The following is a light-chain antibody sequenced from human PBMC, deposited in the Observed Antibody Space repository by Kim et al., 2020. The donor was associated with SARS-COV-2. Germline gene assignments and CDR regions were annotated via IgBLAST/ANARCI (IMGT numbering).Light chain of an antibody. V-gene: IGLV2-14*01. Sequence: QSALTQPASVSGSPGQSITISCTGTSSDVGGYNYVSWYQQHPGKAPKLMIYDVSKRPSGVSNRFSGSKSGNTASLTISGLQAEDEADYYCSSYTSSSTWVFGTATKVTVL. CDR1: SSDVGGYNY. CDR3: SSYTSSSTWV. J-gene: IGLJ1*01. CDR2: DVS.